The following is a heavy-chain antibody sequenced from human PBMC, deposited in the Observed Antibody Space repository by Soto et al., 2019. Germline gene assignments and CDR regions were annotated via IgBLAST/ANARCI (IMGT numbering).Heavy chain of an antibody. CDR1: GGSISSSSYY. CDR3: ARMGDFWSGPGELDP. J-gene: IGHJ5*02. V-gene: IGHV4-39*01. Sequence: PSGTLSLTCTVSGGSISSSSYYWAWNRQSPGKGLEWIGSVYYNGFTYYNPSLKSRVTISVDTSKNQFSLKLTSVTAADTAVYYCARMGDFWSGPGELDPWGQGTLVTVSS. CDR2: VYYNGFT. D-gene: IGHD3-3*01.